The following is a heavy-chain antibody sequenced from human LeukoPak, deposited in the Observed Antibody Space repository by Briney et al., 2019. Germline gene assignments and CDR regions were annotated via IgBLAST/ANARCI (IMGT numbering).Heavy chain of an antibody. V-gene: IGHV4-59*11. D-gene: IGHD6-6*01. CDR2: IYYSGST. CDR3: ARRYRDSSSSDYYYYYMDV. Sequence: SETLSLTCTVSGGSISSHYWSWIRQPPGKGLEWIGYIYYSGSTNYNPSLKSRVTISVDTSKNQFSLKLSSVTAADTAVYYCARRYRDSSSSDYYYYYMDVWGKGTTVTVS. J-gene: IGHJ6*03. CDR1: GGSISSHY.